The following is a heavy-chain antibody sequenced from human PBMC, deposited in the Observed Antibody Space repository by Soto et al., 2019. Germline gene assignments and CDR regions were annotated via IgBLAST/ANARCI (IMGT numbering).Heavy chain of an antibody. CDR1: GYTFTSYG. D-gene: IGHD3-9*01. CDR3: ARDQGLGYDIGWFDP. CDR2: ISAYNGNT. J-gene: IGHJ5*02. V-gene: IGHV1-18*01. Sequence: QVQLVQSGAEVKKPGASVKVSCKASGYTFTSYGISWVRQAPGQGLEWMGWISAYNGNTNYAQKLQGRVTMTTDTSTSTAHMEMRSLRSDDTAVYYCARDQGLGYDIGWFDPWGQGTLVTVSS.